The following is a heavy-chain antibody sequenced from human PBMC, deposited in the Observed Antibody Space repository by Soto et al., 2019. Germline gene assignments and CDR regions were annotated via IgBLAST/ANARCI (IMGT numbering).Heavy chain of an antibody. CDR2: INAGNGNT. J-gene: IGHJ6*02. CDR1: GYTFTSYA. Sequence: QVQLVQSGAEVKKPGASVKVSCKASGYTFTSYAMHWVRQAPGQRLEWMGWINAGNGNTKYSQKLQGRVTITRDTSANTAYMELSSLKAEDTAVYYCARTVGYYYGMDVWGQGTTVTVSS. D-gene: IGHD4-17*01. CDR3: ARTVGYYYGMDV. V-gene: IGHV1-3*01.